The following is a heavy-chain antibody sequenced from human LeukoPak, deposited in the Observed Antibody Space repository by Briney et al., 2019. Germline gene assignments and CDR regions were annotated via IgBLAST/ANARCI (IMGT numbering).Heavy chain of an antibody. CDR2: IIPILGIA. D-gene: IGHD3-16*01. CDR3: ARDPEDQSYAFGNWFDP. V-gene: IGHV1-69*04. Sequence: SVKVSCKASGGTFSSYAISWVRQAPGQGLEWMGRIIPILGIANYAQKFQGRVTITADKSTSTAYMELSSLRSEDTAVYYCARDPEDQSYAFGNWFDPWGQGTLVTVSS. J-gene: IGHJ5*02. CDR1: GGTFSSYA.